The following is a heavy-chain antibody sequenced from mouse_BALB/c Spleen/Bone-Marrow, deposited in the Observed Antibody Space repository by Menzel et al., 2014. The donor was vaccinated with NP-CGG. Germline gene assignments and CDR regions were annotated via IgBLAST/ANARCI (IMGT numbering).Heavy chain of an antibody. J-gene: IGHJ2*01. CDR3: ASYDYGYYFDY. Sequence: EVQGVESGAELVKPGASVKLSCTASGFNIKDTYMHWVKQRPEQGLEWIGRIDPANGNTKYDPKFQGKATITADTSSNTAYLQLSSLTSEDTAVYYCASYDYGYYFDYWGQGTTLTDSS. D-gene: IGHD2-4*01. CDR2: IDPANGNT. CDR1: GFNIKDTY. V-gene: IGHV14-3*02.